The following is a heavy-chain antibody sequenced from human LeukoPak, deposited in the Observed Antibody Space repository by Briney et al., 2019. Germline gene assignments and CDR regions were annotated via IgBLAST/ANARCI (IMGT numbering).Heavy chain of an antibody. CDR1: GYTFTNYY. CDR3: ARGDHYDILTGFQTPSHLSEY. Sequence: ASVKVSCKTSGYTFTNYYMHWVRQAPGQGLEWMGWINPNSGGTNHAQRFQGRVTMTRDTSITTAYMELSNVRSDDTAVYYCARGDHYDILTGFQTPSHLSEYWGQGTPVTVSS. D-gene: IGHD3-9*01. J-gene: IGHJ4*02. V-gene: IGHV1-2*02. CDR2: INPNSGGT.